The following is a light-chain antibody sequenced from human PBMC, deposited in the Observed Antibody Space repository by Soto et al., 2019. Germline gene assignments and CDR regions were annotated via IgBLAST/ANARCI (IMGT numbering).Light chain of an antibody. CDR3: AAWDDSLSGVV. Sequence: QAVVTQPPSASGTPGQRVTISCSGSSSNIGSNYVYWYQQLPGTAPKLLIYRNNQRPSGVPDRFSGSKSGNSASLAISGLRSEDEADYYCAAWDDSLSGVVFGGGTKLTVL. CDR2: RNN. V-gene: IGLV1-47*01. J-gene: IGLJ2*01. CDR1: SSNIGSNY.